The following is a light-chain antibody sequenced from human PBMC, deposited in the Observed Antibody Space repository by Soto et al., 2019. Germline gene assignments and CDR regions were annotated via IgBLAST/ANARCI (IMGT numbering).Light chain of an antibody. CDR1: QGIRND. CDR2: AAS. Sequence: AIQMTQSPSSLSSSVGDRVTITCRASQGIRNDLGWYQQKPGKAPKLLIYAASSLQSRVPSRFSGSGSGTDFTLTISSLQPEDFATYYCLQDYNYPPTFGQGTKVEIK. J-gene: IGKJ1*01. V-gene: IGKV1-6*01. CDR3: LQDYNYPPT.